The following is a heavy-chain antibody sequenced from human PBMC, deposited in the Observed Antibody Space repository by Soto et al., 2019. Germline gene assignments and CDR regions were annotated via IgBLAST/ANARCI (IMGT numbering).Heavy chain of an antibody. Sequence: QVQLVESGGGVVQPGRSLRLSCAASGFTFSSYAMHWVRQAPGKGLEWVAVISYDGSNKYYADSVKGRFTISRDNSKNTLYLQVNSLRAEDTAMYYYASPGKDPYYFDYWGQGTLVTFSS. V-gene: IGHV3-30-3*01. CDR1: GFTFSSYA. CDR3: ASPGKDPYYFDY. J-gene: IGHJ4*02. D-gene: IGHD2-15*01. CDR2: ISYDGSNK.